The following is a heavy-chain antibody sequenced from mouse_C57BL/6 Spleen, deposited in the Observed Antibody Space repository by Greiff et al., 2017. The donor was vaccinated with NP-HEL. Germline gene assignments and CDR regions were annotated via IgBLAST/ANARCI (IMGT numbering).Heavy chain of an antibody. J-gene: IGHJ3*01. D-gene: IGHD1-1*01. CDR3: ARDRGYYGSSYVRAWFAY. CDR1: GYTFTSYW. V-gene: IGHV1-69*01. CDR2: IDPSDSYT. Sequence: QVQLQQPGAELVMPGASVKLSCKASGYTFTSYWMHWVKQRPGQGLEWIGEIDPSDSYTNYNQKFKGKSTLTVDKSSSTAYLQLSSLTSEDSAVYYCARDRGYYGSSYVRAWFAYWGQGTLVTVSA.